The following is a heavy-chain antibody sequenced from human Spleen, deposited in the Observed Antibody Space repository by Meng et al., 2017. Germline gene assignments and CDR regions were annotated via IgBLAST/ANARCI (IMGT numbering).Heavy chain of an antibody. CDR1: G. CDR3: AKETSDSSAFYRYDI. J-gene: IGHJ4*02. D-gene: IGHD3-22*01. Sequence: QVQLVESGGGVVQPGRSLRLSCAASGGLEWVAVISYDGSYKNYADSVKGRFTISRDNSKNTLYLQMDSLRAEDTAVYYCAKETSDSSAFYRYDIWGQGSLVTVSS. V-gene: IGHV3-30-3*02. CDR2: ISYDGSYK.